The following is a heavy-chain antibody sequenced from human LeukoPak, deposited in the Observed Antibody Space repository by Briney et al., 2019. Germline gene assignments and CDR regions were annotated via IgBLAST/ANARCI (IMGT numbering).Heavy chain of an antibody. CDR1: GSTFSNYW. Sequence: PGGSLRLSCAVSGSTFSNYWMNWVRQAPGKGLEWVANIKEDGSQKYYVESVKGRFTVSRDNAKNSVYLQMSSLRDEDTAVYYCARGLNTSPGVDYWGQGTLVTVSS. CDR2: IKEDGSQK. CDR3: ARGLNTSPGVDY. D-gene: IGHD3-16*01. J-gene: IGHJ4*02. V-gene: IGHV3-7*01.